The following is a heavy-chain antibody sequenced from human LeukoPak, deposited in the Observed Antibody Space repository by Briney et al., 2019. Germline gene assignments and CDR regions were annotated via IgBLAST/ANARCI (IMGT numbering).Heavy chain of an antibody. CDR1: GFTFDDYA. CDR3: AKEQATVVTPVIPLGAFDI. J-gene: IGHJ3*02. D-gene: IGHD4-23*01. V-gene: IGHV3-9*01. Sequence: PGGSLRLSCAASGFTFDDYAMPWVRHAPGKGLEWVSGISWNSGSIGYADSVKGRFTISRDNAKNSLYLQMNSLRAEDTALYYCAKEQATVVTPVIPLGAFDIWGQGTMVTVSS. CDR2: ISWNSGSI.